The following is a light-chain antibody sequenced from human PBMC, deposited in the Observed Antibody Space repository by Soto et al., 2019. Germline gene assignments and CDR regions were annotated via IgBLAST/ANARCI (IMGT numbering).Light chain of an antibody. V-gene: IGKV3-20*01. CDR1: QSVSSSY. Sequence: ETVLTQSPGTLSLSPGERATLSCRASQSVSSSYLAWYQQKPGQAPRLLIYDASSRATGIPDRFSGSGSGTDFTLTISRLEREDFAGYYCQQYVRSPPSWTFGQGTKVEIK. CDR2: DAS. J-gene: IGKJ1*01. CDR3: QQYVRSPPSWT.